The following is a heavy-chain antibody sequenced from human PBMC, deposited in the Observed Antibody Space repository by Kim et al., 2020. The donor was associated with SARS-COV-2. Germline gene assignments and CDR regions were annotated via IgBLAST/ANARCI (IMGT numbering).Heavy chain of an antibody. CDR2: IYHSGST. Sequence: SEALSLTCAVSGGSINSSNWWSWVRQPPGKGLEWIGEIYHSGSTNYNPSLKSRVTISVDKSKNQFSLKLSSVTAADTAVYYCAREGRSSGWYDYTLGYGMDVWGQGTTVTVSS. V-gene: IGHV4-4*02. J-gene: IGHJ6*02. CDR1: GGSINSSNW. D-gene: IGHD6-19*01. CDR3: AREGRSSGWYDYTLGYGMDV.